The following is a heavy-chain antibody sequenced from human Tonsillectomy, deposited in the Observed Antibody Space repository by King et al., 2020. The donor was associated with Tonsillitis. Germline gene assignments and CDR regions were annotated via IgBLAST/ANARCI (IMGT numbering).Heavy chain of an antibody. J-gene: IGHJ5*02. D-gene: IGHD6-13*01. V-gene: IGHV3-23*03. CDR2: IYSGGSST. CDR1: GFTFISYA. CDR3: AKDHFSTPTITEAGTPWFDP. Sequence: VQLVESGGGLVQPGGSLRLSCAASGFTFISYAMSWVRQAPGKGLEWVSVIYSGGSSTYYADSVKGRFTISRDNSKNTLYLQMNSLRAEDTAVYYCAKDHFSTPTITEAGTPWFDPWGQGTLVTVSS.